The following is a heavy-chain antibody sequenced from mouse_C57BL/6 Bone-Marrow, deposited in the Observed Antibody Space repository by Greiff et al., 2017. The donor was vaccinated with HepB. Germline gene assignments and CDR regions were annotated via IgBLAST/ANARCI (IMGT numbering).Heavy chain of an antibody. V-gene: IGHV1-26*01. CDR1: GYTFTDYY. CDR3: ARRRDWVDWYFDV. J-gene: IGHJ1*03. CDR2: INPNNGGT. Sequence: EVQLQQSGPELVKPGASVKISCKASGYTFTDYYMNWVKQSHGKSLEWIGDINPNNGGTSYNQKFKGKATLTVDKSSSTAYMELRSLTSEDSAVYYCARRRDWVDWYFDVWGTGTTVTVSS. D-gene: IGHD4-1*01.